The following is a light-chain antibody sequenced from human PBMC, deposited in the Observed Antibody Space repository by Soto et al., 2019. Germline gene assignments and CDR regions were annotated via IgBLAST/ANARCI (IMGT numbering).Light chain of an antibody. CDR1: QDIRNY. CDR2: DAS. CDR3: QHYDHLPPLS. Sequence: DIQMTQSPSSLSASVGDRVTITCQASQDIRNYLNWYQQKPGKAPKLLIYDASNLRAGVPSRFSGSGSGTEFTFTISSLQPEDIATYYCQHYDHLPPLSFGGGTKVEIK. V-gene: IGKV1-33*01. J-gene: IGKJ4*01.